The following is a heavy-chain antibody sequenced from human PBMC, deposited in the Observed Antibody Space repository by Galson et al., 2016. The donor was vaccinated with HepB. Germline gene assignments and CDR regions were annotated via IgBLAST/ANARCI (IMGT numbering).Heavy chain of an antibody. Sequence: SVKVSCKASGGTFSNYAISWVRQAPGQGLEWLGGVIPIFGTANYAQKFQDRVTITADRSTDTAYMELSSLRAEDTGVYYCAGELNECRGGSCYSYYYYYYGMDVWGRGTTVTVSS. CDR1: GGTFSNYA. CDR2: VIPIFGTA. V-gene: IGHV1-69*06. CDR3: AGELNECRGGSCYSYYYYYYGMDV. J-gene: IGHJ6*02. D-gene: IGHD2-15*01.